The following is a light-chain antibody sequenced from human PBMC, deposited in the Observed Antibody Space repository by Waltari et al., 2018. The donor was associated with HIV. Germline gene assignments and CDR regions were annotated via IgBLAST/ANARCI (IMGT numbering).Light chain of an antibody. Sequence: QSVLTQPPSASGTLGQGVTISCFGSTSNIVTITVTWYQHLPGAAPKLIIFRNHQRPSGVPDRFSGSQSGTSAFLTITGLLSGDEATYYCAAWDASLHVVFGGGTQLTVL. V-gene: IGLV1-44*01. CDR2: RNH. CDR3: AAWDASLHVV. CDR1: TSNIVTIT. J-gene: IGLJ2*01.